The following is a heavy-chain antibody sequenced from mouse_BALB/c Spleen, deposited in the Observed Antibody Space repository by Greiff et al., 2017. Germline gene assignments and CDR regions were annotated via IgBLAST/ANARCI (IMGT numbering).Heavy chain of an antibody. J-gene: IGHJ3*01. CDR2: INPNNGGT. V-gene: IGHV1-18*01. CDR3: ATWIPFAY. CDR1: GYTFTDYN. Sequence: EVQLQQSGPELVKPGASVKIPCKASGYTFTDYNMDWVKQSHGKSLEWIGDINPNNGGTIYNQKFKGKATLTVDKSSSTAYMELRSLTSEDTAVYYCATWIPFAYWGQGTLVTVSA.